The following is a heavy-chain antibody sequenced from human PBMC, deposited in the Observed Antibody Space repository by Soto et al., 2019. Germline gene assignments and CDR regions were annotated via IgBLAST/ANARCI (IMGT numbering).Heavy chain of an antibody. Sequence: SETLSLTCTVSGGSISSYYWSWIRQPPGKGLEWIGYIYYSGSTNYNPSLKSRVTISVDTSKNQFSLKLSSVTAADTAVYYCARELEMAKTRPLNRWFDPWDQRTLVTVSS. CDR3: ARELEMAKTRPLNRWFDP. J-gene: IGHJ5*02. D-gene: IGHD5-12*01. CDR1: GGSISSYY. V-gene: IGHV4-59*01. CDR2: IYYSGST.